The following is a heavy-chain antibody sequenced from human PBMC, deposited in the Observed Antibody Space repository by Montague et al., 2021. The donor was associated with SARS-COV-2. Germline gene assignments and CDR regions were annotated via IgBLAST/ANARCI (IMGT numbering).Heavy chain of an antibody. J-gene: IGHJ4*02. Sequence: SETLSLTCTVSGGSISSFYWSWFRQPPGKGLEWIGYISHSGSTNYNPSPTSRVTMSVDTSKNQFSLKVNSVTATDTAVYYCARHYSATLPAVYWGQGTLVTVSS. CDR1: GGSISSFY. CDR2: ISHSGST. D-gene: IGHD2-15*01. V-gene: IGHV4-59*08. CDR3: ARHYSATLPAVY.